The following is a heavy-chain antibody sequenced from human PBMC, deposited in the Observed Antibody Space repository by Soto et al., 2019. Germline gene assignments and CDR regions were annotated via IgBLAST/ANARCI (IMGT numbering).Heavy chain of an antibody. CDR3: AKDSRLPGFGLLIHAFDI. Sequence: EMQLLESGGDLGQPGGSLRLSCAVSGFTFNDYAMSWVRQAPGKGLEWVSTISGSLGSAYYAASVEGRFTISGDNSNNTLYLQMNSLRVEDTATYYCAKDSRLPGFGLLIHAFDIWGHGTMVPVSS. CDR1: GFTFNDYA. CDR2: ISGSLGSA. V-gene: IGHV3-23*01. D-gene: IGHD3-3*01. J-gene: IGHJ3*02.